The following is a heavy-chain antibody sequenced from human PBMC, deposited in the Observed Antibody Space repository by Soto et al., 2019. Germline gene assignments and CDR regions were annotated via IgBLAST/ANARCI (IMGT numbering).Heavy chain of an antibody. CDR1: GYTFSGNY. D-gene: IGHD1-1*01. Sequence: QVLLVQSGAEVKKPGASVKVSCKASGYTFSGNYIHWVRQAPGQGLEWMGWINPKSGGTSYAQKFQGWVTMTRDTSISTAYLEVSRLRSDDTALYYCAREGAFGTYYGMDVWGQGTTVTVSS. V-gene: IGHV1-2*04. CDR2: INPKSGGT. J-gene: IGHJ6*02. CDR3: AREGAFGTYYGMDV.